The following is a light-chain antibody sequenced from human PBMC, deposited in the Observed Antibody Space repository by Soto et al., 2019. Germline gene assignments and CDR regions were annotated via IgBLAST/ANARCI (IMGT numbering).Light chain of an antibody. CDR3: QQSYSSPPT. J-gene: IGKJ1*01. CDR1: QTISSW. CDR2: AAS. V-gene: IGKV1-39*01. Sequence: DIQMTQSPSTLSGSVGDRVTITFRAIQTISSWLAWYQQKPGKAPKLPIFAASSLQSGVPSRFSGSRSGPDFTLTISSLQPEDFATYYCQQSYSSPPTFGQGTKVDIK.